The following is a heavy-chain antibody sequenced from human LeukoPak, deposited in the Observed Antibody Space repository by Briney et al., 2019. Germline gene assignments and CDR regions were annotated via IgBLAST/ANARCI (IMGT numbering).Heavy chain of an antibody. D-gene: IGHD4-23*01. Sequence: PSETLSLTCAVSGGSISSSYYWSWIRQPPGKGLEWIGYIYYSGSTNYNPSLKSRVTISVDTSKNQFSLKLSSVTAADTAVYYCARRSRGDYGGWFDPWGQGTLVTVSS. CDR1: GGSISSSYY. V-gene: IGHV4-61*01. J-gene: IGHJ5*02. CDR3: ARRSRGDYGGWFDP. CDR2: IYYSGST.